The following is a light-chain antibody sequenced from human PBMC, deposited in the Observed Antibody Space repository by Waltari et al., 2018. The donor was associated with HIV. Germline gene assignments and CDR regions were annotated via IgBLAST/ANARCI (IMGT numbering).Light chain of an antibody. V-gene: IGKV4-1*01. CDR3: KQCFSAPFT. J-gene: IGKJ2*01. CDR1: QNGLNVTKNKSY. Sequence: DIVMTQSSDPLTLSLGESATIHCQSSQNGLNVTKNKSYLTWFQQKPGQPPKLLMYWASTRESGVPDRFSGSGSGTNFTLTINSLQAEDVGIYYCKQCFSAPFTFGQGTNLKIK. CDR2: WAS.